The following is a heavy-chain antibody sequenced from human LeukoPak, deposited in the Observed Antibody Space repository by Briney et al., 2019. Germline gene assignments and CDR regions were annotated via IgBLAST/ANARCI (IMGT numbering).Heavy chain of an antibody. CDR2: IYYSGTT. V-gene: IGHV4-59*08. D-gene: IGHD2-21*02. Sequence: SETLSLTCTVSGASFTSNYWSWIRQPPGKGLEWIGYIYYSGTTTYNPSLERRVTMSVDMSKTQFSLRLNSVTATDTAVYYCARLDCGGDCYVDYWGKGNLVTVSS. J-gene: IGHJ4*02. CDR3: ARLDCGGDCYVDY. CDR1: GASFTSNY.